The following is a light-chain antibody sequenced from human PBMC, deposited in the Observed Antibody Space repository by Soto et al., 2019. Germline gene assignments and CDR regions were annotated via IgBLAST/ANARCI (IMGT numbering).Light chain of an antibody. Sequence: QSVLTQPASVSGSPGQAITISCTGTSSDVGSYNLVSWYQQHPGKAPKLMIYEGSKRPSGVSNRFSGSKSGNTASLTISGLQAEDESDYYCCSYAGSSTFLFGGGTKLPVL. CDR3: CSYAGSSTFL. V-gene: IGLV2-23*03. CDR2: EGS. CDR1: SSDVGSYNL. J-gene: IGLJ2*01.